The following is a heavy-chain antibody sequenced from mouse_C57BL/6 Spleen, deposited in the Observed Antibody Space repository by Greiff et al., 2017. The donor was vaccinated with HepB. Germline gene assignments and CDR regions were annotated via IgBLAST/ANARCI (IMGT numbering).Heavy chain of an antibody. V-gene: IGHV3-6*01. J-gene: IGHJ2*01. D-gene: IGHD1-1*01. Sequence: EVKLLESGPGLVKPSQSLSLTCSVTGYSITSGYYWNWIRQFPGNKLEWMGYISYDGSNNYNPSLKNRISITRDTSKNQFFLKLNSVTTEDTATYYCARVGITTVVVDYWGQGTTLTVSS. CDR2: ISYDGSN. CDR3: ARVGITTVVVDY. CDR1: GYSITSGYY.